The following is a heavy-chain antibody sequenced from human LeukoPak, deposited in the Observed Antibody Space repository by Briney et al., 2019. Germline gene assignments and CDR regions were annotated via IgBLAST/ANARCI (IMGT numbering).Heavy chain of an antibody. CDR2: INPSGGST. CDR3: ARVSIAVAGTRSSGYFQH. Sequence: ASVKVSCKASGYTFTSYYMHWVRQAPGQGLEWMGIINPSGGSTSYAQKFQGRVTMTRDTPTSTVYMELSSLRSEDTAVYYCARVSIAVAGTRSSGYFQHWGQGTLVTVSS. D-gene: IGHD6-19*01. J-gene: IGHJ1*01. V-gene: IGHV1-46*01. CDR1: GYTFTSYY.